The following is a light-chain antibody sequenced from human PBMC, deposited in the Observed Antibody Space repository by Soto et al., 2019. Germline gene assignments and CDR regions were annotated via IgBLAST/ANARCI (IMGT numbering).Light chain of an antibody. CDR1: QSVRTY. CDR2: DAS. V-gene: IGKV3-11*01. Sequence: EIVLTQSPATLSLFPWERATLSCMASQSVRTYLAWYQQKPGQAPRLLISDASNRATGIPARFSGSGSGTDFTLTISSLEAEDSAVYYCHQRSNWPRTFGGGSKVEIK. CDR3: HQRSNWPRT. J-gene: IGKJ4*01.